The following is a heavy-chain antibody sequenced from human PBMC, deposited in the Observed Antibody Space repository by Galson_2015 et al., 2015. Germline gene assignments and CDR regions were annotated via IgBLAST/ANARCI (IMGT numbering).Heavy chain of an antibody. J-gene: IGHJ4*02. V-gene: IGHV3-21*01. D-gene: IGHD7-27*01. CDR3: TRHLGIGSGSPEF. CDR2: ISGRSTFI. Sequence: SLRLSCAASGFPFSSYTMNWVRQAPGKGLQWVSSISGRSTFIFYSDSVKGRFTISRDNAKNSLSLQMNSLRGEDTAVYYCTRHLGIGSGSPEFWGQGTLVAVSS. CDR1: GFPFSSYT.